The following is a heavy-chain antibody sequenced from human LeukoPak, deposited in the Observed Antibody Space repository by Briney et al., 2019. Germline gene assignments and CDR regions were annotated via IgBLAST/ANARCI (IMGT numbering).Heavy chain of an antibody. CDR1: GGSIDTINW. CDR3: ARDLVCSRLIRGWFDP. V-gene: IGHV4-4*02. Sequence: PSETLSLTCSVSGGSIDTINWWSWVRQPPGKGLEWIGEVHHSGTTSYNPSLRSRVTISVDTSKNQFSLGLRSVTAADTAVYYCARDLVCSRLIRGWFDPWGQGTLVTVSS. CDR2: VHHSGTT. D-gene: IGHD2-8*01. J-gene: IGHJ5*02.